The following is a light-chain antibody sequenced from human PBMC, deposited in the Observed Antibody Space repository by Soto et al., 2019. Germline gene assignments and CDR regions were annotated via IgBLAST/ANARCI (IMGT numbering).Light chain of an antibody. Sequence: VLTQSPGTLSLSPGERVTLSCRASQSVASSYLAWYQQKPGRAPRLLFYSASSRATGIPDRFSGSGSGTDFTLTISRLEREDFAVYYCHHFGSLPETFGQGTNVE. J-gene: IGKJ1*01. CDR3: HHFGSLPET. V-gene: IGKV3-20*01. CDR1: QSVASSY. CDR2: SAS.